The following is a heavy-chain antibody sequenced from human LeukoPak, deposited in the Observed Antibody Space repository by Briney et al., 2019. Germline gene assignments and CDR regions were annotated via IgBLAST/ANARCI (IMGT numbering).Heavy chain of an antibody. CDR3: ARWAGYSRGWNWGPFDY. Sequence: SVKVSCKASGGTFSSHAISWVRLAPGQGLEWMGAIIPISNTANYAQKFQGRVTITADESTSTAYMELSSLTSEDTAVYYCARWAGYSRGWNWGPFDYWGQGTLVTVSS. D-gene: IGHD2-15*01. CDR2: IIPISNTA. CDR1: GGTFSSHA. J-gene: IGHJ4*02. V-gene: IGHV1-69*13.